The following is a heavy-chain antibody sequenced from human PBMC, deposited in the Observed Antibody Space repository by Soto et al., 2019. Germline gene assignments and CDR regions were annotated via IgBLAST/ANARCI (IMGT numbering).Heavy chain of an antibody. CDR3: ARGSTGYSSSWYRY. D-gene: IGHD6-13*01. CDR1: GGSISSRNYY. Sequence: PSETLSLTCTVSGGSISSRNYYWGWVRQPPGKGLEWIGSIFYSGSTYYNPSLKSRVTISVDTSKNQFSLKLSSVTAADTAVYYCARGSTGYSSSWYRYWGQGTLVTVSS. CDR2: IFYSGST. V-gene: IGHV4-39*01. J-gene: IGHJ4*02.